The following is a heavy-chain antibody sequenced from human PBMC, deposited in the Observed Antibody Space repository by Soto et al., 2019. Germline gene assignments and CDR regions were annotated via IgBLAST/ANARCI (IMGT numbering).Heavy chain of an antibody. CDR3: ASPTMVRGVMGAFDI. J-gene: IGHJ3*02. D-gene: IGHD3-10*01. V-gene: IGHV1-3*01. CDR2: INAGNGNT. CDR1: GYTFTSYA. Sequence: ASVKVSCKASGYTFTSYAMHWVRQAPGQRLEWMGWINAGNGNTKYSQKFQGRVTITRDKSASTAYMKLSSLRSEDTAVYYCASPTMVRGVMGAFDIWGQGTMVTVSS.